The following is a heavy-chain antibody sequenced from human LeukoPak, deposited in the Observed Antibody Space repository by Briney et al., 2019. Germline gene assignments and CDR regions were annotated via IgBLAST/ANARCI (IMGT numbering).Heavy chain of an antibody. J-gene: IGHJ1*01. D-gene: IGHD3-9*01. CDR2: ISAYNGNT. CDR1: GYTFTSYG. Sequence: ASVKVSCKASGYTFTSYGISWVRQAPGQGLEWMGWISAYNGNTNYAQKLQGRVTMTTDTSTSTAYMELRSLRSDDTAVYYCARGYYDILTGYYTSEYFQHWGQGTLVTVSS. V-gene: IGHV1-18*01. CDR3: ARGYYDILTGYYTSEYFQH.